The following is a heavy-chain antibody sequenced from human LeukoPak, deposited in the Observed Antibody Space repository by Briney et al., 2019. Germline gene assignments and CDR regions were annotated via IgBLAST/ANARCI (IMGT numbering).Heavy chain of an antibody. CDR2: IWYDGSKK. CDR3: ARDYCTSTSCFDY. V-gene: IGHV3-33*01. CDR1: GFTFSNYG. J-gene: IGHJ4*02. D-gene: IGHD2-2*01. Sequence: PGGSLRLSCAASGFTFSNYGFHWVRQAPGKGLKWVAVIWYDGSKKYYADSVKGRFTISRDNSKNTLYLQMSSLRAEDTAVYYCARDYCTSTSCFDYWGQGTLVTVSS.